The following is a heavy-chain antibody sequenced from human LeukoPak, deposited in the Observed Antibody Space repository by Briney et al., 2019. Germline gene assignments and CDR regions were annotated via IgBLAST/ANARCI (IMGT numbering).Heavy chain of an antibody. J-gene: IGHJ5*01. CDR2: MYTGGTT. Sequence: GGSLRLSCAASGFTFSSYAMGWVRQAPGKGLEWVSAMYTGGTTYYADSVTGRFIVSRDTSRNTLFLHMNSLRAEDTAVYYCAKDEATSGGGLASWGQGTLVIVSS. V-gene: IGHV3-23*05. CDR1: GFTFSSYA. CDR3: AKDEATSGGGLAS. D-gene: IGHD3-16*01.